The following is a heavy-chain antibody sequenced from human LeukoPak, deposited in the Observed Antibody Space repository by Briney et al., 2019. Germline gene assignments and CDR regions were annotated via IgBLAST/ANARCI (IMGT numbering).Heavy chain of an antibody. CDR1: GFTFSDYY. CDR3: ARETDSTLFDY. J-gene: IGHJ4*02. Sequence: GGSLRLSCAASGFTFSDYYMSWIRQAPGKGLEWVSYISSSGTTIYYADSVKGRFTMSRDNARDSLYLQMTSVRVEDKDVYYCARETDSTLFDYWGQGTLVTVSS. CDR2: ISSSGTTI. D-gene: IGHD2-2*01. V-gene: IGHV3-11*04.